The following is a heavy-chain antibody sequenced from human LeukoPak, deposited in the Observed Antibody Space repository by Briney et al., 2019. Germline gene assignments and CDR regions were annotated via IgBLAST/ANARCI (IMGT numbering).Heavy chain of an antibody. V-gene: IGHV4-61*01. D-gene: IGHD3-22*01. CDR1: GGSIKSSTYY. CDR2: IYYSGST. CDR3: ASAKGGDYYDSSGYYFDY. Sequence: KPSETLSLTCTVSGGSIKSSTYYWSWIRQPPGKGLEWIGYIYYSGSTNYNPSLKSRVTISVDTSKNQFSLKLSSVTAADTAVYYCASAKGGDYYDSSGYYFDYWGQGTLVTVSS. J-gene: IGHJ4*02.